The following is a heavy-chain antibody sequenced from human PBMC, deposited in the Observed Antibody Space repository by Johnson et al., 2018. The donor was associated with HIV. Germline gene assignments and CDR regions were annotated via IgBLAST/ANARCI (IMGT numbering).Heavy chain of an antibody. V-gene: IGHV3-11*04. CDR3: ARASVQWELRDYDAFDI. CDR1: GFTFSDYY. CDR2: ISSSGSTI. D-gene: IGHD1-26*01. Sequence: QEQLVESGGGLVKPGGSLRLSCAASGFTFSDYYMSWIRQAPGKGLEWVSYISSSGSTIYYADSVKGRFTISRDNAKNSLYLQMNSLRAEDTAVYYCARASVQWELRDYDAFDIWGQGTMVTVSS. J-gene: IGHJ3*02.